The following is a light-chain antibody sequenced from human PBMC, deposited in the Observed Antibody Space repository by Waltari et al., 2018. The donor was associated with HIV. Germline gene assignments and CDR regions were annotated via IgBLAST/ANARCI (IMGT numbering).Light chain of an antibody. Sequence: DTQLTQSPSSVSASVGDSVSITFRSSRDINPSFAWYQQKPRKAPNLLIYSSSRLQRGVPSRFSGSGSGTNFTLTISSLQPEDFATYYCQQANSFPITFGGGTKVEI. CDR3: QQANSFPIT. CDR1: RDINPS. CDR2: SSS. J-gene: IGKJ4*01. V-gene: IGKV1-12*01.